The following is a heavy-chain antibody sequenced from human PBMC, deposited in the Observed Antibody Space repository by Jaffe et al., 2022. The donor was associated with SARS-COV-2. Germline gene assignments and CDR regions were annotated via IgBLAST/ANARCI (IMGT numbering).Heavy chain of an antibody. J-gene: IGHJ2*01. CDR2: IYYSGST. V-gene: IGHV4-39*01. D-gene: IGHD2-15*01. Sequence: QLQLQESGPGLVKPSETLSLTCTVSGGSISSSSYYWGWIRQPPGKGLEWIGSIYYSGSTYYNPSLKSRVTISVDTSKNQFSLKLSSVTAADTAVYYCARHETGRYCSGGSCKGDWYFDLWGRGTLVTVSS. CDR3: ARHETGRYCSGGSCKGDWYFDL. CDR1: GGSISSSSYY.